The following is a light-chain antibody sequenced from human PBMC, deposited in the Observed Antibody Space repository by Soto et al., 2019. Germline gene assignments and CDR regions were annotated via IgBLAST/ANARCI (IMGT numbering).Light chain of an antibody. V-gene: IGLV1-40*01. CDR2: GNN. CDR1: SSNIGAGYD. Sequence: QSVLTQPPSVSGAPGQRVTISCTGSSSNIGAGYDVHWYQQFPGTAPKLLIYGNNNRPSAVPDRFSGSKSGTSASLAITGLQSEDEADFYCQSYDGSLRGSVFGTGTKLTVL. J-gene: IGLJ1*01. CDR3: QSYDGSLRGSV.